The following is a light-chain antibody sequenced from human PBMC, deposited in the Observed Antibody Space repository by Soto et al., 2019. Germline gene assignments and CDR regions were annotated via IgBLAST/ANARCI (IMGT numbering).Light chain of an antibody. V-gene: IGKV3-15*01. CDR2: GAS. CDR1: QSVSSN. CDR3: QQYNNWPPWT. J-gene: IGKJ1*01. Sequence: EIVMTQSPATLSVSPGERATLSCRASQSVSSNLAWYQQKPGQAPRLLIYGASTRATGIPARFSGSGSGTDFTLTISSLQSEDFAVHYCQQYNNWPPWTFDQGTKVEIK.